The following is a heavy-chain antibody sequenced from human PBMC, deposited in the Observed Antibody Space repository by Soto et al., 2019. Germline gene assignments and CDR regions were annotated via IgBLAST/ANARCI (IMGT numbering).Heavy chain of an antibody. D-gene: IGHD2-2*01. CDR3: ARALDCTTNSCPNNWFDP. Sequence: QVQLQESGPGLVRPSQTLSLTCTVSRGSINSGGYYWNWIRQHPGKGLEWIGNIYYSGSTYYNPSLKSRVVISIDTSENQFSLKLSSVTAADTAVYYCARALDCTTNSCPNNWFDPWGQGTLVTVSS. CDR1: RGSINSGGYY. J-gene: IGHJ5*02. CDR2: IYYSGST. V-gene: IGHV4-31*03.